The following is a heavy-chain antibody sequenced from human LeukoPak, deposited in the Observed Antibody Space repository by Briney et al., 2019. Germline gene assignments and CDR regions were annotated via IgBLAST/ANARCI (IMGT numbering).Heavy chain of an antibody. CDR3: ARYYGSGSRLRAFDI. Sequence: SETLSLTCAVYGGSFSGYYWSWIRQPPGKGLEWIGEINHSGSTNYNPSLKSGVTISVDTSKNQFSLKLSSVTAADTAVYYCARYYGSGSRLRAFDIWGQGTMVTVSS. CDR2: INHSGST. CDR1: GGSFSGYY. D-gene: IGHD3-10*01. J-gene: IGHJ3*02. V-gene: IGHV4-34*01.